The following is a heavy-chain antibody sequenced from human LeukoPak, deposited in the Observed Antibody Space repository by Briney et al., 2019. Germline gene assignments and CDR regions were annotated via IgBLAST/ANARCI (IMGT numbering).Heavy chain of an antibody. CDR1: GFTFSSYG. J-gene: IGHJ3*02. D-gene: IGHD5-24*01. CDR3: ARDASVEMATLDGEAFDI. Sequence: KAGRSLRLSCAASGFTFSSYGMNWVRQAPGKGLEWVSSISSSSSYIYYADSVKGRFTISRDNAKNSLYLQMNSLRAEDTAVYYCARDASVEMATLDGEAFDIWGQGTMVTVSS. CDR2: ISSSSSYI. V-gene: IGHV3-21*01.